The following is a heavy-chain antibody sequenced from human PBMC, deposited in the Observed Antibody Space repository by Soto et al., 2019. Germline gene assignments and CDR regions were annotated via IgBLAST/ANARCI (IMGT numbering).Heavy chain of an antibody. CDR3: ARPRRSGYDRGDSYYHTMDV. V-gene: IGHV1-69*06. CDR2: ILPMFGAV. Sequence: QVQLVQSGTEVKKSGSSVKVSCRASGGTSSNFFITWVRQVPGQGLEWLGGILPMFGAVKYAQKFQDRLIITADRSTQTAAMELGSLRSEDTAVYYCARPRRSGYDRGDSYYHTMDVWGHGTTVTVS. J-gene: IGHJ6*02. CDR1: GGTSSNFF. D-gene: IGHD3-3*01.